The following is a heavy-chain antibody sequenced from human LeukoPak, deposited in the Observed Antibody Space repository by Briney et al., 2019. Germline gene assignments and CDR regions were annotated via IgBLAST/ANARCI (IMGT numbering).Heavy chain of an antibody. J-gene: IGHJ4*02. CDR1: GFTFSSYS. Sequence: EGSLRLSCAASGFTFSSYSMNWVRQAPGKGLEWVAFIRYDGSNKYYADSVKGRFTISRDNSKNTLYLQMNSLRPGDTAVYYCAKVDKGGYDSFDYWGQGTLVTVSS. CDR2: IRYDGSNK. V-gene: IGHV3-30*02. CDR3: AKVDKGGYDSFDY. D-gene: IGHD5-12*01.